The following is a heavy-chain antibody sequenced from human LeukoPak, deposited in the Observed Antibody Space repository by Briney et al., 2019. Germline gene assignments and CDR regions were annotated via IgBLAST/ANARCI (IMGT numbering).Heavy chain of an antibody. CDR2: INHRGST. V-gene: IGHV4-34*01. Sequence: SETVSLTCAGYGGTLSGYYWSWMRQSPGKELEGMGGINHRGSTTYNPSLTSRVTMTVDTSKNHFSLKVRTVTPADTVVYFCAREGRMSMGIEYWGQRTLVTVS. D-gene: IGHD4/OR15-4a*01. CDR3: AREGRMSMGIEY. CDR1: GGTLSGYY. J-gene: IGHJ4*02.